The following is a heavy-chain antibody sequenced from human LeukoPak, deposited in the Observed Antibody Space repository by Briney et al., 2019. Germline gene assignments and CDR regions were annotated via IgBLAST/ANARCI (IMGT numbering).Heavy chain of an antibody. Sequence: GGSLRLSCPASGFTFTDFAMNWVRQAPGKGLEWVSGIGGGGTNTDYADSVKGRFTISRDNSKNTLTLQMSSLRADDTAVYFCAKDARGYHRRIDHWGQGILVTVSS. J-gene: IGHJ4*02. CDR3: AKDARGYHRRIDH. CDR2: IGGGGTNT. V-gene: IGHV3-23*01. CDR1: GFTFTDFA. D-gene: IGHD3-22*01.